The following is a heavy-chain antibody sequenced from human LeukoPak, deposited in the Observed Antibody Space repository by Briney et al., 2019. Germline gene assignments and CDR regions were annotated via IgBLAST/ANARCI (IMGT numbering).Heavy chain of an antibody. CDR1: GFTFSSYS. V-gene: IGHV3-48*04. CDR3: AKEGGGYRLFEF. Sequence: GGSLRLSCAASGFTFSSYSMNWVRQAPGKGLEWVSYISSSSSTIYYADSVKGRFTISRDDAENALYLQMNNLRAEDTAVYYCAKEGGGYRLFEFWGQGTLVTVSS. D-gene: IGHD5-12*01. CDR2: ISSSSSTI. J-gene: IGHJ4*02.